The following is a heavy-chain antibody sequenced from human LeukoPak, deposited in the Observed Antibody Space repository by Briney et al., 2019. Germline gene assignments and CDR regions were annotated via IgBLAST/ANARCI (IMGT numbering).Heavy chain of an antibody. CDR1: GGSISSYY. CDR2: IYYSGST. CDR3: ARHVAVVVPAATRGAFDI. J-gene: IGHJ3*02. V-gene: IGHV4-59*08. Sequence: SETLSLTYTVSGGSISSYYWSWIRQPPGKGLEWIGYIYYSGSTNYNPSLKSRVTISVDTSKNQFSLKLSSVTAADTAVYYCARHVAVVVPAATRGAFDIWGQGTMVTVSS. D-gene: IGHD2-2*01.